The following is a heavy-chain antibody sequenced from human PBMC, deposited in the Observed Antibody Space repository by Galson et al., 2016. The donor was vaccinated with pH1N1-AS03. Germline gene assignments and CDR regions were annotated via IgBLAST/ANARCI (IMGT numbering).Heavy chain of an antibody. V-gene: IGHV3-21*01. CDR2: ITSGSNYI. CDR1: GFTFKTYS. Sequence: SLRLSCAASGFTFKTYSMTWVHQAPGKGLEWVSSITSGSNYIYFADSVKGRFTISRDNAKNSMYLHMNSLRPEDTAMYYCARDPYFHGDSWGQGTLVTVSS. CDR3: ARDPYFHGDS. J-gene: IGHJ4*02. D-gene: IGHD3-10*01.